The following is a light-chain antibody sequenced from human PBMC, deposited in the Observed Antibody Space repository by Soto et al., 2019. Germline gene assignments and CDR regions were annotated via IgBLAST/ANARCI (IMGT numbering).Light chain of an antibody. CDR1: QSVSNSY. Sequence: EIVLTQSPGTLSLSPGERATLSCRAGQSVSNSYLAWYQQTPGQAPRLLIYGASYRAIGIPDRFSGSGSGTDFTLTISRLEPEDFAVFYCQQYGSLPFTFGPGTKVEIK. V-gene: IGKV3-20*01. J-gene: IGKJ3*01. CDR3: QQYGSLPFT. CDR2: GAS.